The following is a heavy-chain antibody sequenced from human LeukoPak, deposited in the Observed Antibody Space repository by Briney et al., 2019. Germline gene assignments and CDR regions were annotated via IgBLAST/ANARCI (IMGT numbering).Heavy chain of an antibody. D-gene: IGHD3-22*01. V-gene: IGHV3-23*01. CDR2: ISGSGGST. CDR1: GFTFSSYA. CDR3: AKRPYDSSGYEGFVY. J-gene: IGHJ4*02. Sequence: GGSLRLSCAASGFTFSSYAMSWVRQAPGKGLEWVSAISGSGGSTYYADSVKGRFTISRDNSKNTMYMQMNSLRAEDTAVYYCAKRPYDSSGYEGFVYWGQGTLVTVSS.